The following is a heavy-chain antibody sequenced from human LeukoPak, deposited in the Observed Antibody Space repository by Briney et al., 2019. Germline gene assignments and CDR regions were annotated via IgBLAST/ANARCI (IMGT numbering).Heavy chain of an antibody. V-gene: IGHV4-39*01. D-gene: IGHD3-22*01. Sequence: SETLSLTCTVSGGSISSSSYYWGWIRQPPGKGLAWIGSIYYSGSTYYNPSLKSRVTISVDTSKNQFSLKLSSVTAADTAVYYCARQKGRVYYDSSRLLAFNGHFDYWRQGTLVTVSS. CDR3: ARQKGRVYYDSSRLLAFNGHFDY. CDR1: GGSISSSSYY. J-gene: IGHJ4*02. CDR2: IYYSGST.